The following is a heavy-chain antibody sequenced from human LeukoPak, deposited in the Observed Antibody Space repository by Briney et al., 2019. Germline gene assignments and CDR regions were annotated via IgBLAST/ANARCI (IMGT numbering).Heavy chain of an antibody. D-gene: IGHD2-2*01. Sequence: RGSLRLSCAASGFTFSSYAMHWVRQAPGKGLEWVAVFSSFGSNKYYADSVKGRFTITRDNAKNSLYLQMNSLRAEDTAVYYCARDLDPDIVVVPALSVAFDIWGQGTMVTVSS. CDR3: ARDLDPDIVVVPALSVAFDI. CDR2: FSSFGSNK. V-gene: IGHV3-30-3*01. J-gene: IGHJ3*02. CDR1: GFTFSSYA.